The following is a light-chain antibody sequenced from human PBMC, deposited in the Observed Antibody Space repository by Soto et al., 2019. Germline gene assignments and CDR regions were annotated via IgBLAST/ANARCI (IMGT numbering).Light chain of an antibody. Sequence: DIQMTQSPSSLSASVGDRVTITCRASQSISSYLNWYQQKPGKAPKLLIYAASSLQSGVPSRFSGSGSGTDFTLTISSLHPEDFATYYCQQSYSPLLTFGQGTRLEIK. CDR1: QSISSY. CDR3: QQSYSPLLT. J-gene: IGKJ5*01. V-gene: IGKV1-39*01. CDR2: AAS.